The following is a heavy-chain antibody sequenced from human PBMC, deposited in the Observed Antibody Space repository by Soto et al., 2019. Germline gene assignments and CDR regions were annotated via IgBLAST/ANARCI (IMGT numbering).Heavy chain of an antibody. CDR3: ARDKTTPTPWGKGIVLVPAELARYYYYGMDV. CDR2: INTHNGNT. CDR1: GYTFTTYG. V-gene: IGHV1-18*01. J-gene: IGHJ6*02. Sequence: ASVKVSCKASGYTFTTYGISWVRQAPGQGLEWLGWINTHNGNTNYAQNLQGRVIMTADTSTSTAYMELRSLRSDDTAIYYCARDKTTPTPWGKGIVLVPAELARYYYYGMDVWGQGTTVTVSS. D-gene: IGHD2-2*01.